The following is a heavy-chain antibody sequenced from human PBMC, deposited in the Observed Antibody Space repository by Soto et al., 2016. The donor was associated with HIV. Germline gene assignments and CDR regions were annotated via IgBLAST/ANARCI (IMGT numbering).Heavy chain of an antibody. D-gene: IGHD3-22*01. CDR3: AREPEDYYYDSTPSYYFDY. CDR1: GYTFTSYG. J-gene: IGHJ4*02. CDR2: ISTYNGNT. Sequence: QVQLVQSGAEVKKPGASVKVSCKASGYTFTSYGISWVRQAPGQGLERMGWISTYNGNTNYAQKLQGRVTMTTDTSTSTAYMELRSLRSDDTAVYYCAREPEDYYYDSTPSYYFDYWGQGTLVTVSS. V-gene: IGHV1-18*01.